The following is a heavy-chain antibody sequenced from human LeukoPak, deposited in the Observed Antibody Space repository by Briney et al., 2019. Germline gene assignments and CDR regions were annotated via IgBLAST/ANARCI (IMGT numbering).Heavy chain of an antibody. Sequence: IPILGIANYAQKFQGRVTITADKSTSTAYMELSSLRSEDTAVYYCVRRVAVRGFYGFDIWGQGAMVTVSS. J-gene: IGHJ3*02. D-gene: IGHD6-6*01. CDR3: VRRVAVRGFYGFDI. CDR2: IPILGIA. V-gene: IGHV1-69*02.